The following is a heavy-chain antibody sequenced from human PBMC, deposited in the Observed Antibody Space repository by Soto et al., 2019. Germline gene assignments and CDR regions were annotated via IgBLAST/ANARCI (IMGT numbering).Heavy chain of an antibody. D-gene: IGHD1-1*01. CDR3: ARGGWKGRSMDV. V-gene: IGHV1-69*12. CDR1: GGTFSSYA. Sequence: QVQLVQSGAEVKKPGSSVKVSCKASGGTFSSYAISWVRQAPGQGLEWMGGIIPIFGTANSAQKCQGRVTSTADESTSTAYMERSSLRSEDTAVYYCARGGWKGRSMDVWGQGTTVTVSS. J-gene: IGHJ6*02. CDR2: IIPIFGTA.